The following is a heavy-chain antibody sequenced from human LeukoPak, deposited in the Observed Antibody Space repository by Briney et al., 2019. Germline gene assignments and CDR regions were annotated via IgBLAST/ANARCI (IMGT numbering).Heavy chain of an antibody. Sequence: GKSLTLSCVASQFTFSHYGMHWVRQAPGKGLEWVAVIWSDGTNQYYADSVKGRFTIHRDTSHNTVYLQMNSLRAENTAVYFCAKDAQRGFDYSNSLENWGQGTLVTVSS. D-gene: IGHD4-11*01. J-gene: IGHJ4*02. CDR1: QFTFSHYG. V-gene: IGHV3-33*06. CDR2: IWSDGTNQ. CDR3: AKDAQRGFDYSNSLEN.